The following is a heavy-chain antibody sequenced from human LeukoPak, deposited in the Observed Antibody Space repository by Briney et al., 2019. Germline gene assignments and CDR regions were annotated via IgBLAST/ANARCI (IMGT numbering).Heavy chain of an antibody. CDR2: SNTDGSST. J-gene: IGHJ6*03. V-gene: IGHV3-74*01. CDR1: GLTCSIYW. D-gene: IGHD6-13*01. Sequence: GRSLRLSCAASGLTCSIYWMHWVRQAPGKGLVWVSRSNTDGSSTSYADSVKGRFTISRDNAKNTLYLQMNSLRAEDTAVYYCARDYSSSWYYYYYYMDVWGKGTTVTVSS. CDR3: ARDYSSSWYYYYYYMDV.